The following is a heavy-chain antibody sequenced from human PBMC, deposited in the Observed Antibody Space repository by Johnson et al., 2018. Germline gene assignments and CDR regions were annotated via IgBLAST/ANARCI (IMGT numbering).Heavy chain of an antibody. CDR2: ISYDGSNK. Sequence: QVQLVQSGGGVVQPGRALRLSCAASGFTFSSYGMHWVRQAPGKGLEWVAVISYDGSNKYYADSVKGRFTISRDNSKNTLYLQMNSLRAEDTAVYYCAKDIPTRVVRLIVGYMDVWGKGTTVTVSS. J-gene: IGHJ6*03. D-gene: IGHD4-23*01. CDR1: GFTFSSYG. CDR3: AKDIPTRVVRLIVGYMDV. V-gene: IGHV3-30*18.